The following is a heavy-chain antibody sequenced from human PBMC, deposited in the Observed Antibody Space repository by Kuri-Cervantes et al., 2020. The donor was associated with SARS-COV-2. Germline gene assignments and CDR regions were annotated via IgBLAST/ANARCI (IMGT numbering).Heavy chain of an antibody. CDR1: GFTFSSYA. D-gene: IGHD3-10*01. Sequence: GGSLRLSCSASGFTFSSYAMHWVRQAPGKGLEYVSAISSNGGSTYYADSVKGRFTIYRDNSKNTLYLQMSSLRAEDTAVYYCVKDRSGSGSYYYYFDYWGQGTLVTVSS. CDR2: ISSNGGST. J-gene: IGHJ4*02. V-gene: IGHV3-64D*08. CDR3: VKDRSGSGSYYYYFDY.